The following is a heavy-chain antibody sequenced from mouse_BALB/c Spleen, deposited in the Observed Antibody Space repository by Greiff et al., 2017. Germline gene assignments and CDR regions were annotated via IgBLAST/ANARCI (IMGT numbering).Heavy chain of an antibody. Sequence: EVKLVESGGGLVQPGGSLRLSCATSGFTFSDFYMEWVRQPPGKRLEWIAASRNKANDYTTEYSASVKGRFVVSRDTSQSILYLQMNALRAEDTAIYYCARDAWYYGSPYWYFDVWGAGTTVTVSS. CDR1: GFTFSDFY. V-gene: IGHV7-1*02. D-gene: IGHD1-1*01. CDR2: SRNKANDYTT. J-gene: IGHJ1*01. CDR3: ARDAWYYGSPYWYFDV.